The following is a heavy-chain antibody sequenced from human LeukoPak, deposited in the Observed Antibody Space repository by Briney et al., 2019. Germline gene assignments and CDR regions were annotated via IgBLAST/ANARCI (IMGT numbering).Heavy chain of an antibody. CDR3: ARGGNSTVTTEVWFDP. V-gene: IGHV4-34*01. CDR2: INHSGST. CDR1: GGSFSGYY. D-gene: IGHD4-17*01. Sequence: SETLSLTCAVYGGSFSGYYWSWIRQPPGKGLEWIGEINHSGSTNYNPSLKSRVTISVDTSKNQFSLKLSSVTAADTAVYYCARGGNSTVTTEVWFDPWGQGTLVTVSP. J-gene: IGHJ5*02.